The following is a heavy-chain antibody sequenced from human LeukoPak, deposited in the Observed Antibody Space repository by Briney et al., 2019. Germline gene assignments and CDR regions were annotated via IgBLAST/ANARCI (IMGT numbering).Heavy chain of an antibody. J-gene: IGHJ6*02. D-gene: IGHD2-2*01. V-gene: IGHV3-30*04. CDR3: ARLGAPAAMLGNYYYYGMDV. CDR1: GFTFSSYA. Sequence: HPGGSLRLSCAASGFTFSSYAMHWVRQAPGKGLEWVAVISYDGSNKYYADSVKGRFTISRDNSKNTLYLQMNSLRAEDTAVYYCARLGAPAAMLGNYYYYGMDVWGQGTTVTVSS. CDR2: ISYDGSNK.